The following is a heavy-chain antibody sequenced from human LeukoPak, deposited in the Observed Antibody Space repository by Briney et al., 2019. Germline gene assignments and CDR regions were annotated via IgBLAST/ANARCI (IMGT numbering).Heavy chain of an antibody. V-gene: IGHV3-21*01. CDR1: GFTFSSYS. J-gene: IGHJ5*02. CDR2: ISSSSSYI. CDR3: ARTTVSGRDNWFDP. D-gene: IGHD6-19*01. Sequence: PGGSLRLSCAASGFTFSSYSMNWVRQAPGKGLEWVSSISSSSSYIYYADSVKGRFTISRDNAKNSLYLQMNSLRAEDTAVYYCARTTVSGRDNWFDPWGQGTLVTVSS.